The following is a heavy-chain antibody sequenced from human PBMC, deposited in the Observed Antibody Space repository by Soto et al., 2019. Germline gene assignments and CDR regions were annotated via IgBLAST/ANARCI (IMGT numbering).Heavy chain of an antibody. CDR1: GFTISSYA. V-gene: IGHV3-23*01. Sequence: PGGSLRLSCAASGFTISSYAMSWVRQAPGKGLEWVSAISGSGGSTYYADSVKGRFTISRDNSKNTLYLQMNSLRAEDTAVYYCAKDLGLQQLTIWFDPRGQGTLVTVSS. CDR2: ISGSGGST. D-gene: IGHD6-13*01. CDR3: AKDLGLQQLTIWFDP. J-gene: IGHJ5*02.